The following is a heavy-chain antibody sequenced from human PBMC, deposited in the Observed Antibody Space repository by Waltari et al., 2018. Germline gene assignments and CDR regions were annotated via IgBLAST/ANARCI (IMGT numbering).Heavy chain of an antibody. CDR3: AKEVWQQLGKMVGWFDP. Sequence: EVQLVESGGGLVQPGGSLRLSCAASGFSFSSYGMNWVRQAPGKGLEWVAHISGGGYPIYYADSVKGRFTISRDNAKNSLFLQMNGLRAEDTAIYYCAKEVWQQLGKMVGWFDPWGQGTLVTVSS. CDR1: GFSFSSYG. D-gene: IGHD6-13*01. CDR2: ISGGGYPI. V-gene: IGHV3-48*01. J-gene: IGHJ5*02.